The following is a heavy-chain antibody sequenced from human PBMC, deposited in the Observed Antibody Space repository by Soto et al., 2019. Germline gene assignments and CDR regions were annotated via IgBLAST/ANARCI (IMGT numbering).Heavy chain of an antibody. Sequence: GGSLRLSCVASGFTFSSFHMNWVRQAPGKGLEWVSSIGGDGGHIYYADSVKGRFTISRDNARNSLYLQMNSLTVGDSAVYYCARAPLAPDATSIWGLGTLVTVSS. J-gene: IGHJ4*02. CDR3: ARAPLAPDATSI. CDR2: IGGDGGHI. D-gene: IGHD2-2*01. CDR1: GFTFSSFH. V-gene: IGHV3-21*01.